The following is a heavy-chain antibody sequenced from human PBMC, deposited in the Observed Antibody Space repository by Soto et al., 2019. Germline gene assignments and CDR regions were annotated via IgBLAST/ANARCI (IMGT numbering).Heavy chain of an antibody. J-gene: IGHJ6*02. CDR3: AKGITIFGVVISPYYYYGMDV. D-gene: IGHD3-3*01. Sequence: EVQLLESGGGLVQPGGSLRLSCAASGFTFSSYAMSWVRQAPGKGLEWVSAISGSGGSTYYADSVKGRFTISRDNSKNTLYVQMISLRAEDTAVYYCAKGITIFGVVISPYYYYGMDVWGQGTTVTVSS. V-gene: IGHV3-23*01. CDR2: ISGSGGST. CDR1: GFTFSSYA.